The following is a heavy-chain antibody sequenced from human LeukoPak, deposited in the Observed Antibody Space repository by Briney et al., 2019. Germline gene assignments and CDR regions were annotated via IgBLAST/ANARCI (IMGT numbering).Heavy chain of an antibody. Sequence: GGSLRLSCAASGFTFSSYGMHWVRQAPGKGLEWVSVIWYDGSNKYYGDSVKGRFTISRDNSKNTLSLQLNSLRAEDTAVYYCAKGTSSSCYSAPNYWGQGTLVTVSS. CDR2: IWYDGSNK. D-gene: IGHD2-15*01. CDR1: GFTFSSYG. CDR3: AKGTSSSCYSAPNY. J-gene: IGHJ4*02. V-gene: IGHV3-33*06.